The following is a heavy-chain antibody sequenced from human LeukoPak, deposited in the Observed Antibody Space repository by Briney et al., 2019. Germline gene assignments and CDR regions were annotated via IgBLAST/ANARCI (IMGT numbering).Heavy chain of an antibody. CDR2: INPNSGGT. J-gene: IGHJ3*02. Sequence: ASVRVSCKASGYTFTGYYMHWVRQAPGQGLEWMGWINPNSGGTNYAQKFQGRVTMTRDTSISTAYMELSRLRSDDTAVYYCARVPMGGYKHDDAFDIWGQGTMVTVSS. CDR3: ARVPMGGYKHDDAFDI. V-gene: IGHV1-2*02. D-gene: IGHD3-22*01. CDR1: GYTFTGYY.